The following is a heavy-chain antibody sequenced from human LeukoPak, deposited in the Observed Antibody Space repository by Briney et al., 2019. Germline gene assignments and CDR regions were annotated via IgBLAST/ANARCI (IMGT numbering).Heavy chain of an antibody. V-gene: IGHV4-39*07. D-gene: IGHD2-2*01. J-gene: IGHJ1*01. CDR3: ARGYCSSTSCYSLGYFQH. CDR1: GGSISSSSYY. Sequence: PSETLSLTCTVSGGSISSSSYYWGWIRQPPGKGLEWIGSIYYSGSTYYNPSLKSRVTISVDTSKNQFSLKLSSVTAADTAVYYCARGYCSSTSCYSLGYFQHWGQGTLVTVSS. CDR2: IYYSGST.